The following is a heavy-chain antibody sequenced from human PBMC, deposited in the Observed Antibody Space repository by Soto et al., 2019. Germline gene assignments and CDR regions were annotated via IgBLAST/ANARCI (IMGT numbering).Heavy chain of an antibody. CDR3: ATAVWGSYRPNWFDP. D-gene: IGHD3-16*02. V-gene: IGHV1-24*01. CDR2: FDPEDGET. CDR1: GYTLTELS. Sequence: ASVKVACKVSGYTLTELSMHWVRQAPGKGLEWMGGFDPEDGETIYAQKFQGRVTMTEDTSTDTAYMELSSLRSEDTAVYYCATAVWGSYRPNWFDPWGQGTLVTVSS. J-gene: IGHJ5*02.